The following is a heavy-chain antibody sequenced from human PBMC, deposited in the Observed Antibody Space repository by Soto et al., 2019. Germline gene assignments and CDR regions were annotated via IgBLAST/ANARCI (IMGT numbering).Heavy chain of an antibody. J-gene: IGHJ3*02. CDR1: GFTFSSYW. Sequence: GGSLRLSCAASGFTFSSYWMSWVRQAPGKGLEWVANIKQDGSEKYYVDSVKGRFTISRDNAKNSLYLQMNSLRAEDTAVYYCARDIGHLRRGEFDIWGQGTMVTVSS. V-gene: IGHV3-7*01. D-gene: IGHD3-16*01. CDR3: ARDIGHLRRGEFDI. CDR2: IKQDGSEK.